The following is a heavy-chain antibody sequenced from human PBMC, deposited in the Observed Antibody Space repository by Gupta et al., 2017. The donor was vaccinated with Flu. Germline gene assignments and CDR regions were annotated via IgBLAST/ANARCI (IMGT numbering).Heavy chain of an antibody. V-gene: IGHV3-9*01. Sequence: EVQLVESGGGLVQPGRSLRLSCAASGITFDDYAMHWVRQAPGKGLEWVSGITWNSDTIGYADSVKGRFTLSRDTAKNSLYLQMNSLRPEDTAVYYCAKDRGYTWDAIDFWGQGTRVTVSS. CDR2: ITWNSDTI. CDR1: GITFDDYA. CDR3: AKDRGYTWDAIDF. J-gene: IGHJ3*01. D-gene: IGHD2-15*01.